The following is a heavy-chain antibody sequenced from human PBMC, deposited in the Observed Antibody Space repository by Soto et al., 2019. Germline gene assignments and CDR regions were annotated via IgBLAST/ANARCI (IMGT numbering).Heavy chain of an antibody. CDR3: AKDTGRGGGSVFDY. CDR1: GFIFSNYA. V-gene: IGHV3-23*01. J-gene: IGHJ4*02. D-gene: IGHD2-15*01. CDR2: ISGSGADT. Sequence: GGSLRLSCAPSGFIFSNYAMSWVRQARGKGLEWVSAISGSGADTYYTESVKGRFTISRDNFKNTLYLQMNSLRAEDTAVYYCAKDTGRGGGSVFDYWGQGTLVTVSS.